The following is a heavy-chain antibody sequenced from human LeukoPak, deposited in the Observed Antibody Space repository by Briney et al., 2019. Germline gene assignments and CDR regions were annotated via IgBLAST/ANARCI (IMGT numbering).Heavy chain of an antibody. CDR3: ARDGVSSGSYSS. V-gene: IGHV1-46*01. CDR2: INPSGGST. CDR1: GYTFTNYY. Sequence: ASVKVSCKASGYTFTNYYMHWMRQAPGQGLEWMGIINPSGGSTSYAQKFQGRVTMTRDTSTSTVYMELSSLRSEDTAVYYCARDGVSSGSYSSWGQGTLVTVSS. D-gene: IGHD1-26*01. J-gene: IGHJ5*02.